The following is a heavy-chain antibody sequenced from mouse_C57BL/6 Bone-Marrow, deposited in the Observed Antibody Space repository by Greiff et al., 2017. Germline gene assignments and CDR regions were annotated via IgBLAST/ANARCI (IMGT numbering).Heavy chain of an antibody. CDR2: ISSGGSYT. Sequence: EVQVVESGGDLVKPGGSLKLSCAASGFTFSSYGMSWVRQTPDKRLEWVATISSGGSYTYYPDSVKGRFTISRDNAKNTLYLQMSRLKSEDTAMYYCARHRAPDFDYWGQGTTLTVSS. V-gene: IGHV5-6*01. CDR3: ARHRAPDFDY. CDR1: GFTFSSYG. D-gene: IGHD3-3*01. J-gene: IGHJ2*01.